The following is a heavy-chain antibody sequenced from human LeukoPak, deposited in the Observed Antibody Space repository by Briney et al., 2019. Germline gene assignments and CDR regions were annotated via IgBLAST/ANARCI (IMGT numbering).Heavy chain of an antibody. CDR2: ITHDAKTA. CDR1: GFIFNEYA. D-gene: IGHD6-13*01. V-gene: IGHV3-30*16. J-gene: IGHJ4*02. CDR3: ARSSSSWLNYDY. Sequence: GGTLRLSCAASGFIFNEYAMHWVRQAPGKGLEWVATITHDAKTAYYADSVKGRFTISRDNSKNTLYLQMNSLRAEDSAVYWCARSSSSWLNYDYWGQGTLVTVSS.